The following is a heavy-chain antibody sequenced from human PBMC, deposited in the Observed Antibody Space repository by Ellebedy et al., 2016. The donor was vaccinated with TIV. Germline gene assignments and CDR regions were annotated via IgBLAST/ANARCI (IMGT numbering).Heavy chain of an antibody. D-gene: IGHD2-2*03. V-gene: IGHV3-23*01. CDR2: ISNTGNNT. Sequence: PGGSLRLSCTASGFAFSSYAMNWVRQVPGKGLEWVSTISNTGNNTYYADSVKGRFTISRDNSKNTLYLQMNSLRAEDTAVYYCARSGDCSSGRCQGFDYWGQGTLVTVSS. CDR3: ARSGDCSSGRCQGFDY. CDR1: GFAFSSYA. J-gene: IGHJ4*02.